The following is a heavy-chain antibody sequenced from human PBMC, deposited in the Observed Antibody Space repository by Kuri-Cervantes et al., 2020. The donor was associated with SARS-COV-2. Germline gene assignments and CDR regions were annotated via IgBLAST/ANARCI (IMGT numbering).Heavy chain of an antibody. V-gene: IGHV3-23*01. D-gene: IGHD6-13*01. J-gene: IGHJ4*02. CDR3: AKCSDIAAAGQTDY. CDR1: GFTFSSYA. CDR2: ISGSGGST. Sequence: GESLKISCAASGFTFSSYAMSWVRQAPGKGLEWVSAISGSGGSTYYVDSVKGRFTISRDNSKNTLYLQMNSLRAEDTAVYYCAKCSDIAAAGQTDYWGQGTLVTVSS.